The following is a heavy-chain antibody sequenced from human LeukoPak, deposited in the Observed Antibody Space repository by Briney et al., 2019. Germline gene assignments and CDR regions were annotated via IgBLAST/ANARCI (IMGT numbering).Heavy chain of an antibody. V-gene: IGHV3-48*01. CDR2: ISSSSSTI. J-gene: IGHJ4*02. D-gene: IGHD5-18*01. CDR3: ARDLAYSRLDY. Sequence: GGSLRLSCAASGFTFSSYSMNWVRQAPGKGLEWVSYISSSSSTIYYADSMKGRFTISRDNAKNSLYLQMNSLRVEDTAFYYCARDLAYSRLDYWGQGMLVTVSS. CDR1: GFTFSSYS.